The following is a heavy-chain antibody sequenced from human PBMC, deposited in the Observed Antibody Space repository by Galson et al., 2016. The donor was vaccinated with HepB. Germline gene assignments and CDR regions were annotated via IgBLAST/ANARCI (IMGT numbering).Heavy chain of an antibody. CDR3: ARDGPTTVATGLLQYYYGMDV. CDR2: IWYDERNK. D-gene: IGHD4-17*01. J-gene: IGHJ6*04. CDR1: GFTFSTYG. Sequence: SLRLSCAASGFTFSTYGMHWVRQAPGKGLEWVAVIWYDERNKFYADSVKGRFTISRDNSKNTLYLQMNSLSAEDTAVYFCARDGPTTVATGLLQYYYGMDVWGEGTTVTVSS. V-gene: IGHV3-33*01.